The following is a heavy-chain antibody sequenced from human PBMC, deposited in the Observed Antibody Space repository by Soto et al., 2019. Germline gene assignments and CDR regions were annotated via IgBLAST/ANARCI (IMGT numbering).Heavy chain of an antibody. CDR2: VWSDGSKE. V-gene: IGHV3-33*01. D-gene: IGHD1-26*01. CDR1: GFTFSTYG. J-gene: IGHJ4*02. CDR3: ARRSSGTHGVDY. Sequence: GGFLRLSCAASGFTFSTYGVHWVRQAPGKGLEWVAVVWSDGSKEFYADSVKGRFTISRDNSKNTVYLQMNSLRAEDTAVYYCARRSSGTHGVDYWGQGTMVTVSS.